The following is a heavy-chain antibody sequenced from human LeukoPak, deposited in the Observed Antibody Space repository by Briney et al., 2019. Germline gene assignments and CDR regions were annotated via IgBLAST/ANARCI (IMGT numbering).Heavy chain of an antibody. D-gene: IGHD3-22*01. CDR1: GGSFSGYY. CDR2: INHSGST. V-gene: IGHV4-34*01. J-gene: IGHJ4*02. CDR3: ARLPTGYYYDSSGYPLYYFDY. Sequence: PETLSLTCAVYGGSFSGYYWSWIRQPPGKGLEWIGEINHSGSTNYNPSLKSRVTISVDTSKNQFSLKLSSVTAADTAVYYCARLPTGYYYDSSGYPLYYFDYWGQGTLVTVSS.